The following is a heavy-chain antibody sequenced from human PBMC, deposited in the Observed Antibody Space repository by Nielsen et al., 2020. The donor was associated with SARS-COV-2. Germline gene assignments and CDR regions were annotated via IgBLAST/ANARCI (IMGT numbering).Heavy chain of an antibody. CDR1: GFAFSDYN. CDR2: IISSVSYI. J-gene: IGHJ3*02. V-gene: IGHV3-21*01. D-gene: IGHD3-10*01. Sequence: GRSLRLSCAASGFAFSDYNMNWVRQAPGKGLEWVASIISSVSYIYYADSVKGRFTISRDNAKNSLFLQMNSLRGEDTALYYCAREDGGDAFDIWGQGTMVAVSS. CDR3: AREDGGDAFDI.